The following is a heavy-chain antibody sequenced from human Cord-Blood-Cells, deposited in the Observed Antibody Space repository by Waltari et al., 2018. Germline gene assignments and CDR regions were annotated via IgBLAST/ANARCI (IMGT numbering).Heavy chain of an antibody. CDR3: ARVRVVGSGYYYYYYGMDV. Sequence: QVQLQQWGAGLLKPSETLSLTCAVYGGSFSGYYWSWLRQPPGKGLAWIGEINHSGSTNYNPSLKSRVTISVDTSKNQFSLKLSSVTAADTAVYYCARVRVVGSGYYYYYYGMDVWGQGTTVTVSS. D-gene: IGHD3-22*01. J-gene: IGHJ6*02. V-gene: IGHV4-34*01. CDR1: GGSFSGYY. CDR2: INHSGST.